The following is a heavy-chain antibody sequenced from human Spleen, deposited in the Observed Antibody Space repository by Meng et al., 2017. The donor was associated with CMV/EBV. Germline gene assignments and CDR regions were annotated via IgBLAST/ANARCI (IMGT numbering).Heavy chain of an antibody. D-gene: IGHD1-1*01. Sequence: CKASGYTFTSYYMHWVRQAPGQGLEWMGIINPSGGSTSYAQKFQGRVTMTRDTSTSTVYMELSSLRSEDTAVYYCARDVGELERAGDYWGQGTLVTVSS. CDR2: INPSGGST. CDR3: ARDVGELERAGDY. J-gene: IGHJ4*02. V-gene: IGHV1-46*01. CDR1: GYTFTSYY.